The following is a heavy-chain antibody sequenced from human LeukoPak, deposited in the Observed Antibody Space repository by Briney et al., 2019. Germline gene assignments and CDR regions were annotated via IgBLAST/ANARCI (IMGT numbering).Heavy chain of an antibody. CDR3: ARGRAGNYYYYGMDV. J-gene: IGHJ6*02. D-gene: IGHD6-19*01. V-gene: IGHV3-48*03. Sequence: GGSLRLSCAASGFTFSSYEMNWVRQAPGKGLEWVSYISSSGSTIYYADSEKGRFTISRDNAKNSLYLQMNSLRAEDTAVYYCARGRAGNYYYYGMDVWGQGTTVTVSS. CDR1: GFTFSSYE. CDR2: ISSSGSTI.